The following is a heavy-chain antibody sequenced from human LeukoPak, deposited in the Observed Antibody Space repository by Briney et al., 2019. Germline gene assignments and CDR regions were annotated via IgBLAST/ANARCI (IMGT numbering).Heavy chain of an antibody. D-gene: IGHD3-3*01. Sequence: GGSLRLSCAASGFTVSSNYMSWVRQAPGKGLEWVSVIYSGGSTYYADSVKGRFTISRDDSKNTLYLQMNSLRAEDTAVYYCARRRYDFWSGQGGNWFDPWGQGTLVTVSS. CDR2: IYSGGST. V-gene: IGHV3-53*01. CDR3: ARRRYDFWSGQGGNWFDP. J-gene: IGHJ5*02. CDR1: GFTVSSNY.